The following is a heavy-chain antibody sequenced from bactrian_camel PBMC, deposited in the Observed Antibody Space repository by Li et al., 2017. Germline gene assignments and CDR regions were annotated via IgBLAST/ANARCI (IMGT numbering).Heavy chain of an antibody. V-gene: IGHV3S1*01. D-gene: IGHD3*01. CDR3: AAGSYGIGVFTY. Sequence: HVQLVESGGGLVQPGGSLRLSCAASGFAFSSRWMYWVRQAPGKGLEWVSGINQNGGTTVYADSLRGRFTMSRDNAHNTVYLQMNSLKPEDTAVYLCAAGSYGIGVFTYWGQGTQVTVS. CDR2: INQNGGTT. CDR1: GFAFSSRW. J-gene: IGHJ4*01.